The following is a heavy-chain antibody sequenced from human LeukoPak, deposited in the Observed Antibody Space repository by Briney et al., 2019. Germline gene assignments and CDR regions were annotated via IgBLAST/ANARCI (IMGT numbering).Heavy chain of an antibody. CDR3: ARGRPHGNDY. CDR2: IASDGNNR. CDR1: GFTFSSYW. Sequence: GGSLRLSCAASGFTFSSYWMNWVRQVPGKGLVWVSRIASDGNNRDYADSVKGRFTISRDDAKNTLYLQMNSLRVEDTAVYYCARGRPHGNDYWGQGTLVTVSS. J-gene: IGHJ4*02. V-gene: IGHV3-74*01. D-gene: IGHD4-23*01.